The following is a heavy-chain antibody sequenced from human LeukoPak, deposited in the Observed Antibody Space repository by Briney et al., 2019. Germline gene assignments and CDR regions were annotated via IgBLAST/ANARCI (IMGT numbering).Heavy chain of an antibody. V-gene: IGHV3-23*01. CDR3: ASLPLGYCSGGSCLGGDY. Sequence: PGGSLRLSCAASGFTFSNYAMNWVRQAPGKGLEWVSAISGSGGSTYYADSVKGRFTISRDNSKNTLYLQMGSLRAEDMAVYYCASLPLGYCSGGSCLGGDYWGQGTLVTVSS. D-gene: IGHD2-15*01. CDR1: GFTFSNYA. CDR2: ISGSGGST. J-gene: IGHJ4*02.